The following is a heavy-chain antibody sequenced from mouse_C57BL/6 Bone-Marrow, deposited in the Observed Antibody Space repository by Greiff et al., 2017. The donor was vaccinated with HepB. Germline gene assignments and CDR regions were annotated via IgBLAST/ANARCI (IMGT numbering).Heavy chain of an antibody. J-gene: IGHJ4*01. CDR2: IYPRSGNT. CDR3: AISYDYYNARDY. CDR1: GYTFTSYG. V-gene: IGHV1-81*01. Sequence: QVQLQQSGAELVRPGASVKLSCKASGYTFTSYGLSWVKQSTGQGREWIGEIYPRSGNTYYNEKFKGKAILTADKSSSTAYMALRCLTSEDSAVYFCAISYDYYNARDYWGQGTSVTVSS. D-gene: IGHD2-13*01.